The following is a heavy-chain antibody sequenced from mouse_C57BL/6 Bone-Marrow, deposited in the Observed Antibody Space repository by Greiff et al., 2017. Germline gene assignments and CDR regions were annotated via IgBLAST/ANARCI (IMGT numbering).Heavy chain of an antibody. D-gene: IGHD2-2*01. CDR3: ASLWFQSRYYSAMDY. CDR2: SYPRSGNT. CDR1: GYTFTSYG. V-gene: IGHV1-81*01. Sequence: VQLQESGAELARPGASVKLSCKASGYTFTSYGISWVKQRTGQGLEWIGESYPRSGNTYYNEKFKGKATLTADKSSSTAYRELRSLTSEDSAVYFCASLWFQSRYYSAMDYWGQGTSVTVSS. J-gene: IGHJ4*01.